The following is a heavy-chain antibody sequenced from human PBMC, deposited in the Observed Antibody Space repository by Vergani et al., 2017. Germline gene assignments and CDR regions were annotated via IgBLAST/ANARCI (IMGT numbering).Heavy chain of an antibody. Sequence: QVQLQESGPGLVKPSQTLSLTCTVSGASINNDFYYWHWIRQPAGKGLEWIGRIYVSGITDYNSSLQSRVSMSVDTSKNQFSLTLTSVTAADTAVYYCARDNKQHRPRAFDLWGQGRMVAVSS. CDR1: GASINNDFYY. D-gene: IGHD2/OR15-2a*01. J-gene: IGHJ3*01. CDR2: IYVSGIT. V-gene: IGHV4-61*02. CDR3: ARDNKQHRPRAFDL.